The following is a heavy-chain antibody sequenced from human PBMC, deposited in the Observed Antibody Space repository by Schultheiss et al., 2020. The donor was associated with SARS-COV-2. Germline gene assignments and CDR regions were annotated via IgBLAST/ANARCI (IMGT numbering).Heavy chain of an antibody. CDR3: ARRPYYYYDSRINGMDV. D-gene: IGHD3-22*01. J-gene: IGHJ6*02. CDR1: GGSISSGDYY. V-gene: IGHV4-61*08. CDR2: IYYSGST. Sequence: SETLSLTCTVSGGSISSGDYYWSWIRQPPGKGLEWIGYIYYSGSTYYNPSLKSRVTISVDTSKNQFSLKLSSVTAADTAVYYCARRPYYYYDSRINGMDVWGQGTTVTVSS.